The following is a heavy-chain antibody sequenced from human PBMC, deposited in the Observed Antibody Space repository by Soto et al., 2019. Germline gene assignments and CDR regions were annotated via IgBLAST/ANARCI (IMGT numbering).Heavy chain of an antibody. CDR3: ARQLRLGWFYFDY. J-gene: IGHJ4*02. D-gene: IGHD1-26*01. V-gene: IGHV3-7*03. Sequence: PWGSLRLSCAASGFTFISYWIIFFGQSPGKGLEWVANIKQDGSEKYYVDSVKGRFTISRDNAKNSLYLQMNSLRAEDTAVYYCARQLRLGWFYFDYWGQGTLVTVSS. CDR2: IKQDGSEK. CDR1: GFTFISYW.